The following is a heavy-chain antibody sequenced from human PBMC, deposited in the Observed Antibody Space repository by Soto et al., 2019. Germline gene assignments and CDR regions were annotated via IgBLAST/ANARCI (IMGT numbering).Heavy chain of an antibody. D-gene: IGHD4-17*01. CDR3: ARDSVNDYGDPDAFDI. CDR1: GYTFTGYY. J-gene: IGHJ3*02. V-gene: IGHV1-2*04. Sequence: ASVKVSCKASGYTFTGYYMHWVRQAPGQGLEWMGWINPNSGGTNYAQKFQGWVTMTRDTSISTAYMELSRLRSDDTAVYYCARDSVNDYGDPDAFDIWGQGTMVTVSS. CDR2: INPNSGGT.